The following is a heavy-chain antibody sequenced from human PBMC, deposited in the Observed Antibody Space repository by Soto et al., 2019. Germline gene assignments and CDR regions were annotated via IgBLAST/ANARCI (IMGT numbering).Heavy chain of an antibody. CDR1: GGTFSSYT. V-gene: IGHV1-69*02. J-gene: IGHJ4*02. D-gene: IGHD3-16*02. Sequence: QVQLVQAGAEVKKPGSSVKVSCKASGGTFSSYTISWVRQAPGQGLEWMGRIIPILGIANYAQKFQGRVTLTADKSTSTAYMELSSLRSEDTAVYYCLDLGELSDFDYWGQGTLVTVSS. CDR3: LDLGELSDFDY. CDR2: IIPILGIA.